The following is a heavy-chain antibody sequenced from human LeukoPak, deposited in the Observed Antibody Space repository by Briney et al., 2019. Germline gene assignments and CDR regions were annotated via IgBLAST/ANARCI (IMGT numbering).Heavy chain of an antibody. CDR2: MSAYNGNT. CDR1: GYTFTSYG. D-gene: IGHD2-21*01. V-gene: IGHV1-18*01. J-gene: IGHJ3*02. Sequence: ASVKVSCKASGYTFTSYGISWVRQAPGQGLEWMGRMSAYNGNTNYAQKLQGRVTMTTDTSTSTAYMELRSLRSDDTAVYYCARDPSIVVVIALHDAFDIWGQGTMVTVSS. CDR3: ARDPSIVVVIALHDAFDI.